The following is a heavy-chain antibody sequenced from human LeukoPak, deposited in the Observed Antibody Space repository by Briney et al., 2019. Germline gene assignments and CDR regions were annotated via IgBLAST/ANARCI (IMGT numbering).Heavy chain of an antibody. V-gene: IGHV3-30*19. CDR1: GFTFSNYG. CDR3: ARRWYFDL. CDR2: ISYDGSDK. Sequence: GGSLRLSCAPSGFTFSNYGMHWVRQAPGKGLEWVAVISYDGSDKYYADSVKGRFTISRDNSKNTLYLQMNSLTAEDTAVYYCARRWYFDLWGRGTLVTVSS. J-gene: IGHJ2*01.